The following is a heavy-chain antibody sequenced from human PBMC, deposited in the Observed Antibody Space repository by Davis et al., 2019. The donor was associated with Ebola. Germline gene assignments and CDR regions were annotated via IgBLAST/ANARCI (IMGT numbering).Heavy chain of an antibody. V-gene: IGHV1-69*13. CDR1: GDTFRTYT. Sequence: SVKVSCKASGDTFRTYTVAWVRQAPGQGLEWMGGIIPVFGTTDYALRFQGRVTITADESTSTAYMELTGLTSDDTAVYYCARDRGYSSGWYVQHWGQGTLVTVSS. CDR2: IIPVFGTT. CDR3: ARDRGYSSGWYVQH. D-gene: IGHD6-19*01. J-gene: IGHJ1*01.